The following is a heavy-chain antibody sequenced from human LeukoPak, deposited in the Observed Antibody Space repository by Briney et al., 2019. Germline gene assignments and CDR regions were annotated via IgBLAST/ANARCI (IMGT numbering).Heavy chain of an antibody. Sequence: SETLSLTCTVSGVSISSYYWSWVRQPPGKGLEWVGYIYTSGSTNYNPSLKSRVTISVDTSKNQFSLKLSSVTAADTAVYYCASLKLGFRWFDPWGQGTLVTVSS. V-gene: IGHV4-4*09. CDR1: GVSISSYY. CDR3: ASLKLGFRWFDP. J-gene: IGHJ5*02. CDR2: IYTSGST. D-gene: IGHD7-27*01.